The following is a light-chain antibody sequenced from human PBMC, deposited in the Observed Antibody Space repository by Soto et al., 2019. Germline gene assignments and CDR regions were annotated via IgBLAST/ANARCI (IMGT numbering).Light chain of an antibody. CDR2: EVT. CDR3: CSYASNSLMR. CDR1: RGEIENYNL. Sequence: QSALTQPASVSGSPGQSITISCAGTRGEIENYNLVSWYQQFPGKAPTLMIYEVTKRPSGVSSRFSGSKSGNTASLTISGLQAEDEADYYCCSYASNSLMRFGGGTKLTVL. V-gene: IGLV2-23*02. J-gene: IGLJ3*02.